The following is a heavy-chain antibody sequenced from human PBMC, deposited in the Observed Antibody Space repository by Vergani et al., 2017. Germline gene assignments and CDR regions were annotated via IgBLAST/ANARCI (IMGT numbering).Heavy chain of an antibody. CDR2: ISYDGSNK. CDR3: AREYDFWSGYYPNPGY. Sequence: QVQLVESGGDVVQPGKSLRLSCAASGFTFSSYAMHWVRQAPGKGLEWVAVISYDGSNKYYADSVKGRFTISRDNSKNTLYLQMNSLRAEDTAVYYCAREYDFWSGYYPNPGYWGQGTLVTVSS. CDR1: GFTFSSYA. D-gene: IGHD3-3*01. J-gene: IGHJ4*02. V-gene: IGHV3-30-3*01.